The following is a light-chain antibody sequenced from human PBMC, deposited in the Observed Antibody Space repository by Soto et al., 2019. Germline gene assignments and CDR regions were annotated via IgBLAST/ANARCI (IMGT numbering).Light chain of an antibody. CDR1: QGISNW. J-gene: IGKJ4*01. CDR2: TGS. V-gene: IGKV1-12*01. Sequence: DIQMTQPPSSVSASVGDRVSITCRASQGISNWLAWYQQKPGRAPKLLIYTGSSLQSGVPSRFSGTGSGTDFTLTISSLQPEDVATYYCQQAKSFPLTFGGGTKVEIK. CDR3: QQAKSFPLT.